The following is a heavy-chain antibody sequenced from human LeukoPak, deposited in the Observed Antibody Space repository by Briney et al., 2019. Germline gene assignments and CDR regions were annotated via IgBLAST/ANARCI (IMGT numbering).Heavy chain of an antibody. CDR1: GFTFSVYH. V-gene: IGHV3-11*05. Sequence: GGSLRLSCAVSGFTFSVYHMSWIRQAPGKGLEWVSYISGSSSYTDYADSVTGRFTISRDNAKNSLYLQMNSLRAEDTAVYYCARARGEDYGDYVTLYFDFWGQGTLVIVSS. D-gene: IGHD4-17*01. CDR3: ARARGEDYGDYVTLYFDF. CDR2: ISGSSSYT. J-gene: IGHJ4*02.